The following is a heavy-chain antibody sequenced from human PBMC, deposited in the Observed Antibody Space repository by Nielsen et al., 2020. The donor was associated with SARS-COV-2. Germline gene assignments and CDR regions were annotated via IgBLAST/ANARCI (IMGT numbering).Heavy chain of an antibody. J-gene: IGHJ4*02. V-gene: IGHV3-64*01. D-gene: IGHD4-23*01. Sequence: GGSLRLSCAAYGFTFSDYAMHWVRQAPGKGLESIAAIGSDGLGTHYSNSVKGRFTVSRDNSKSTLFLQLGSLRPEDMAVYYCARDPNIDPTPGPGDYWGQGTLVTVSS. CDR2: IGSDGLGT. CDR3: ARDPNIDPTPGPGDY. CDR1: GFTFSDYA.